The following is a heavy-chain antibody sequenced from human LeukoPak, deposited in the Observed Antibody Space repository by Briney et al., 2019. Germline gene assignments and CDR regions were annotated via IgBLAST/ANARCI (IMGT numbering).Heavy chain of an antibody. D-gene: IGHD6-13*01. CDR3: ARAQQLVQRTYYFDY. CDR1: GYSFTSYW. V-gene: IGHV5-51*01. CDR2: IYPGDSDT. Sequence: GESLKIACKGSGYSFTSYWIGWVRQMPGKGLEWMGIIYPGDSDTRYSPSFQGQVTISADKSISTAYLQWSSLKASDTAMYYCARAQQLVQRTYYFDYWGQGTLVTVSS. J-gene: IGHJ4*02.